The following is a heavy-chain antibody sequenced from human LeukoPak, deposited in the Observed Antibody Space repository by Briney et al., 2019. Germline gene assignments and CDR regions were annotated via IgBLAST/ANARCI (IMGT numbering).Heavy chain of an antibody. CDR3: ARDLSYGVRFDY. Sequence: GGSLRLSCAASGFTVSSNYMSWVRQAPGKGLEWVSVIYSGGSTYYAASWKGRFTISRDNSKTTLYLQMNSLRAEDTAVYYCARDLSYGVRFDYWGQGTLVTVSS. V-gene: IGHV3-66*01. D-gene: IGHD4-17*01. CDR2: IYSGGST. J-gene: IGHJ4*02. CDR1: GFTVSSNY.